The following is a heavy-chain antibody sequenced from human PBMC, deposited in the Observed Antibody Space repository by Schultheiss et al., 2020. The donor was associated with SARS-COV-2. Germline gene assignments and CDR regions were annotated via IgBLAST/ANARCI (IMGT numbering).Heavy chain of an antibody. J-gene: IGHJ4*02. D-gene: IGHD3-9*01. CDR3: ARERGPLLRYSMYYFDY. CDR1: GGSISSSSYY. V-gene: IGHV4-39*07. CDR2: IYHSGST. Sequence: SQTLSLTCTVSGGSISSSSYYWGWIRQPPGKGLEWIGEIYHSGSTYYNPSLKSRVTISVDTSKNQFSLKLSSVTAADTAVYYCARERGPLLRYSMYYFDYWGQGTLVTVSS.